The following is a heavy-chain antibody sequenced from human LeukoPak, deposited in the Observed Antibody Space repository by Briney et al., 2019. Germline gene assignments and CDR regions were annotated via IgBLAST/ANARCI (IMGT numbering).Heavy chain of an antibody. J-gene: IGHJ4*02. V-gene: IGHV3-11*01. D-gene: IGHD5-18*01. CDR2: ISSSGSTI. CDR1: GFTFSDYY. CDR3: AKAMDTAMVSDYFDY. Sequence: GGSLRLSCAASGFTFSDYYMSWIRQAPGKGLEWVSYISSSGSTIYYADSVKGRFTISRDNAKNSLYLQMNSLRAEDTAVYYCAKAMDTAMVSDYFDYWGQGTLVTVSS.